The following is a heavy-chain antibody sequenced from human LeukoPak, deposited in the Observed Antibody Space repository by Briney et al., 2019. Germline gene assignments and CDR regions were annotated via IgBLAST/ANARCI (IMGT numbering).Heavy chain of an antibody. CDR2: IIPIFGTA. CDR1: GGTFSSYA. Sequence: GASVKVSCKASGGTFSSYAISWVRQAPGQGLEWMGGIIPIFGTANYAQKFQGRVTITTDESTSTAYMELSSLRSEDTAVYYCARVGRMTDLVPAAMENYYYYMDVWGKGTTVTVSS. V-gene: IGHV1-69*05. D-gene: IGHD2-2*01. CDR3: ARVGRMTDLVPAAMENYYYYMDV. J-gene: IGHJ6*03.